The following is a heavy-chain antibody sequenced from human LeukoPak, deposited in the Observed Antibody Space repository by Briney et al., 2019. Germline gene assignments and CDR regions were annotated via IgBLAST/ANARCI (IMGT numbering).Heavy chain of an antibody. CDR3: ARDQRLERRDNWFDP. D-gene: IGHD1-1*01. CDR1: GFTFSDYY. CDR2: ISSSSSYT. V-gene: IGHV3-11*05. Sequence: GGSLRLSCAASGFTFSDYYMSWIRQAPGKELEWVSYISSSSSYTNYADSVKGRFTISRDNAKNSLYLQMNSLRAEDTAVYYCARDQRLERRDNWFDPWGQGTLVTVSS. J-gene: IGHJ5*02.